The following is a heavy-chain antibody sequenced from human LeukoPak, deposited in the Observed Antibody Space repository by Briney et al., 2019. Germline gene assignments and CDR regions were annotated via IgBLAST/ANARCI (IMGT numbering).Heavy chain of an antibody. D-gene: IGHD3-3*01. J-gene: IGHJ5*02. CDR2: ISTSSSYI. CDR3: ARDRGETYDFWSGSPPNWFDP. CDR1: GFTFSSYS. Sequence: GGSLRLSCAASGFTFSSYSMNWVRQAPGKGLEWVSSISTSSSYIYHADSVEGRFTISRDNAKNSLYLQMNSLRAEDTAVYYCARDRGETYDFWSGSPPNWFDPWGQGTLVTVSS. V-gene: IGHV3-21*01.